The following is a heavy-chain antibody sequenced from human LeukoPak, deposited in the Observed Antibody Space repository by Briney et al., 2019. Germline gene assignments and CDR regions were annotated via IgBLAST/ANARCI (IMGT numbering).Heavy chain of an antibody. Sequence: GGSLRLSCAASGFTFSSYSMNWVRQAPGKGLEWVSYISSSSSTIYYADSVKGRFTISRDNAKNSLYLQMNSLRAEDTAVYYCARRVYYYDSSGYPPFDIWGQGTMVTVSS. D-gene: IGHD3-22*01. CDR3: ARRVYYYDSSGYPPFDI. CDR2: ISSSSSTI. CDR1: GFTFSSYS. V-gene: IGHV3-48*01. J-gene: IGHJ3*02.